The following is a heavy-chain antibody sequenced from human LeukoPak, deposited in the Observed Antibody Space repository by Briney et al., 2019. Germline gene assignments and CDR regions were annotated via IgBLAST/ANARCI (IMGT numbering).Heavy chain of an antibody. CDR1: GFTFSSYS. D-gene: IGHD3-16*01. CDR3: ARDWGYYYYYGMDV. CDR2: ISSSSSTI. J-gene: IGHJ6*02. V-gene: IGHV3-48*02. Sequence: GGSLRLSCAASGFTFSSYSMNWVRQAPGRGLEWVSYISSSSSTIYYADSVKGRFTISRDNAKNPLYLQMNSLRDEDTAVYYCARDWGYYYYYGMDVWGQGTTVTVS.